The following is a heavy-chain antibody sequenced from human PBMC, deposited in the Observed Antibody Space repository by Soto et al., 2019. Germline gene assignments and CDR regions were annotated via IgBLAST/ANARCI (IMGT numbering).Heavy chain of an antibody. J-gene: IGHJ4*02. D-gene: IGHD6-19*01. CDR3: AASGWYVTDFDY. Sequence: SVTVSCQASGFTFTSSAMQWVRQARGQRLEWIGWIVVGSGNTNYAQKFQERVTITRDMSTSTAYMELSSLRSEDTAVYYCAASGWYVTDFDYWGQGTLVTVSS. V-gene: IGHV1-58*02. CDR2: IVVGSGNT. CDR1: GFTFTSSA.